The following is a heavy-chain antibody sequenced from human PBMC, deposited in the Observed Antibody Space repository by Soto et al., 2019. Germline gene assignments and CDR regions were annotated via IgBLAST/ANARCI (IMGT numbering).Heavy chain of an antibody. CDR2: SSSSSSYI. J-gene: IGHJ5*02. D-gene: IGHD3-10*01. CDR3: ARTLLDLYGSGSYPVDWFDP. CDR1: GFTFSSHS. V-gene: IGHV3-21*01. Sequence: PGGSLRLSCAASGFTFSSHSMNWVRQAPGKGLEWVSSSSSSSSYIYYADSVKGRFTISRDNAKNSLYLQMNSLRAEDTAVYYCARTLLDLYGSGSYPVDWFDPWGQGTLVTVSS.